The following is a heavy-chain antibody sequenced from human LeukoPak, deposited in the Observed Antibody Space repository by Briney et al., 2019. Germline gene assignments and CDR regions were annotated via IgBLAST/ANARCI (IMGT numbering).Heavy chain of an antibody. CDR3: AKDPAGHDYGDYFDY. V-gene: IGHV3-15*01. Sequence: GGSLRLSCAASGFTFSSYSMNWVRQAPGKGLEWVGRIKSKSDGGRTQYAASVKGRFTISRDDSKNTLFLQMNSLKTEDTAVYYCAKDPAGHDYGDYFDYRGQGTLVTVSS. CDR1: GFTFSSYS. D-gene: IGHD4-17*01. CDR2: IKSKSDGGRT. J-gene: IGHJ4*02.